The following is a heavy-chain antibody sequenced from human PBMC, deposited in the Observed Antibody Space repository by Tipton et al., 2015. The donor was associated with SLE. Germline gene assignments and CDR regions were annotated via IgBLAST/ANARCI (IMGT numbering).Heavy chain of an antibody. CDR2: IYHGGST. D-gene: IGHD3-16*02. CDR1: GGSITTTSW. CDR3: ASPRVGLDYIWGSYRPRGTFDY. V-gene: IGHV4-4*02. J-gene: IGHJ4*02. Sequence: TLSLTCAVSGGSITTTSWWSWVRQPPGKGLEWIGEIYHGGSTNFNPSLKSRVTISVDKSKNQFSLKLNSVTAADTAVYYCASPRVGLDYIWGSYRPRGTFDYWGQGTLVTVSS.